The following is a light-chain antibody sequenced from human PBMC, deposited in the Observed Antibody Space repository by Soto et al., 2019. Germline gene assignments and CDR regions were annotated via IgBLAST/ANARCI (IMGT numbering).Light chain of an antibody. Sequence: SYELTQPPSVSVAPGKTARITCGGNNIGSKSVHWYQQKPGQAPVLVIYYYSDRPSGIPERFSGSNSGNTATLTISRVEAGDEADYYCQVWDSSSDPYVVFGGGTKLTVL. CDR3: QVWDSSSDPYVV. J-gene: IGLJ2*01. CDR2: YYS. CDR1: NIGSKS. V-gene: IGLV3-21*04.